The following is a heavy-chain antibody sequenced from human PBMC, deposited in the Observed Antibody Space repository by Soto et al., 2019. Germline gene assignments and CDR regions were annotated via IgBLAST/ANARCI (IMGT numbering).Heavy chain of an antibody. J-gene: IGHJ4*02. Sequence: EVQLVESGGGLVQPGGSLRLSCAASGFAFSNYEMYWVRQAPGKGLEWVSYISLSGSTIYYADSVKGRFTISRDDAKNSLYLQMNSLRADDTAVYYCARESFSASPNFFDYWGQGTLVTVSS. CDR3: ARESFSASPNFFDY. CDR2: ISLSGSTI. D-gene: IGHD3-3*02. V-gene: IGHV3-48*03. CDR1: GFAFSNYE.